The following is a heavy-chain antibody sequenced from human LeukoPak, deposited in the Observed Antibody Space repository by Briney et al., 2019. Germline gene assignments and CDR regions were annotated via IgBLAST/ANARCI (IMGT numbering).Heavy chain of an antibody. CDR3: ARGRKGYDILTGYYTFDY. CDR1: GGTFSSYA. CDR2: IIPIFGTA. V-gene: IGHV1-69*13. J-gene: IGHJ4*02. Sequence: ASVKVSCKASGGTFSSYAISWVRQAPGQGLEWMGGIIPIFGTANYAQKFQGRVTITADESTSTAYMELSSLRSEDTAVYYCARGRKGYDILTGYYTFDYWGQGTLATVSS. D-gene: IGHD3-9*01.